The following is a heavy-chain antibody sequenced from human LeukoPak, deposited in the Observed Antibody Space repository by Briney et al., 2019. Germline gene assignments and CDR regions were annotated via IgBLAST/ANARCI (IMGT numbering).Heavy chain of an antibody. CDR2: IYCSGST. V-gene: IGHV4-59*01. CDR1: GGSISSYY. Sequence: AETLSLTCTVSGGSISSYYWSWIRQPPGKGLEWIGYIYCSGSTSYNPALTSRVTISVDTSRNQFSLKLSSLTAADTAVSYCARRVLSSSSHRDAFDIWGQGTMVTVSS. J-gene: IGHJ3*02. CDR3: ARRVLSSSSHRDAFDI. D-gene: IGHD2-2*01.